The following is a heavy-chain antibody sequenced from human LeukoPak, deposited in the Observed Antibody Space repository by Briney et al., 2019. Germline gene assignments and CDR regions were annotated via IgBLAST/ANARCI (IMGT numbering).Heavy chain of an antibody. CDR2: IYHSGST. D-gene: IGHD2-2*01. CDR3: ARLLYCSSTSCYSYWYFDL. Sequence: PSETLSLTCAVSGYSISSGYYWGWIRQPPGKGLEWIGSIYHSGSTYYNPYLKSRVTISVDTSKNQFSLKLSSVTAADTAVYYCARLLYCSSTSCYSYWYFDLWGRGTLVTVSS. V-gene: IGHV4-38-2*01. J-gene: IGHJ2*01. CDR1: GYSISSGYY.